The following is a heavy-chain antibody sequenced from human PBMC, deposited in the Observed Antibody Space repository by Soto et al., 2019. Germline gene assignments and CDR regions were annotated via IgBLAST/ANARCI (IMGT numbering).Heavy chain of an antibody. D-gene: IGHD1-26*01. V-gene: IGHV3-13*05. J-gene: IGHJ6*02. CDR2: LGAARDP. Sequence: EVQLVESGGGSVQPGASLRLSCAASGFSFRDYDMHWVRQRKGKGLEWVSALGAARDPYYVGSVKGRFSVSRDNAQNSLFLQMNNLRVDDTAMYFCARAYLGRLPRRADYYYAIVVWGRGTTVTVSS. CDR3: ARAYLGRLPRRADYYYAIVV. CDR1: GFSFRDYD.